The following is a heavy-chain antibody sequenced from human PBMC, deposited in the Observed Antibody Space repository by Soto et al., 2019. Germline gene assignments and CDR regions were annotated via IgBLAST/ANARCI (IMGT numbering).Heavy chain of an antibody. CDR1: GFPFSSYG. CDR3: ARDLFYSGSVSYS. CDR2: IWYDGSNK. D-gene: IGHD3-10*01. J-gene: IGHJ4*02. Sequence: PGGSLRLSCAASGFPFSSYGMHWVRKAPGKGLEWVAVIWYDGSNKYYADSVKGRFTISRDNSKNTLYLQMNSLRVEDTAVYYCARDLFYSGSVSYSGGQGTLVTVSS. V-gene: IGHV3-30*19.